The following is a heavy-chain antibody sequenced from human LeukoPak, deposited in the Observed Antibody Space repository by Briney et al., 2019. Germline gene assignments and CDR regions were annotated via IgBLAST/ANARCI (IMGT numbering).Heavy chain of an antibody. D-gene: IGHD3-9*01. V-gene: IGHV1-69*13. Sequence: SVKVSCKASGGTFSSYAISWVRQAPGQGLEWMGGIIPIFGTANYAQKFQGRVTITADEFTSTAYMELSSLRSEDTAVYYCASSPISDYDILTGYYGFDYWGQGTLVTVSS. CDR3: ASSPISDYDILTGYYGFDY. CDR1: GGTFSSYA. CDR2: IIPIFGTA. J-gene: IGHJ4*02.